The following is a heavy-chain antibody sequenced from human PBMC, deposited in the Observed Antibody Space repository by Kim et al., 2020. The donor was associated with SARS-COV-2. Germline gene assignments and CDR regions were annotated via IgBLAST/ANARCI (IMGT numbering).Heavy chain of an antibody. Sequence: SETLSLTCAVYGGSFSGYYWSWIRQPPGKGLEWIGEINHSGSTNYNPSLKSRVTISVDTSKNQFSLKLSSVTAADTAVYYCARDGIAAARAGRPRHNWFDPWGQGTLVTVSS. J-gene: IGHJ5*02. V-gene: IGHV4-34*01. CDR1: GGSFSGYY. CDR2: INHSGST. CDR3: ARDGIAAARAGRPRHNWFDP. D-gene: IGHD6-13*01.